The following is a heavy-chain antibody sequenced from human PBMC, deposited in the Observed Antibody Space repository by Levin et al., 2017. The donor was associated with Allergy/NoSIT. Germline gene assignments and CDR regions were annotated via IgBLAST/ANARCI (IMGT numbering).Heavy chain of an antibody. D-gene: IGHD6-19*01. CDR3: LLPLYTTGWSGSFDI. CDR2: IKTKTDGETT. Sequence: GGSLRLSCAASGFTFSNAWMSWVRQGPGKGLEWVGHIKTKTDGETTDYAAAVKGRFTISRDDSKNTLYLQMNSLKTEDTAVYYCLLPLYTTGWSGSFDIWGQGTKVTVSS. J-gene: IGHJ3*02. CDR1: GFTFSNAW. V-gene: IGHV3-15*01.